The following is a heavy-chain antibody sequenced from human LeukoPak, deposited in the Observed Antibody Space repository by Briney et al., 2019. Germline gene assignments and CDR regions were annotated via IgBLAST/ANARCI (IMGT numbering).Heavy chain of an antibody. J-gene: IGHJ4*02. CDR3: AKLVHTNSPEVDY. CDR2: ISSSSSYI. V-gene: IGHV3-21*04. Sequence: PGGSLRLSCAASGFTFSSYSMNWVRQAPGKGLEWVSSISSSSSYIYYADSVKGRFTISRDNAKNSLYLQMNSLRAEDTAVYYCAKLVHTNSPEVDYWGQGTLVTVSS. D-gene: IGHD2-8*01. CDR1: GFTFSSYS.